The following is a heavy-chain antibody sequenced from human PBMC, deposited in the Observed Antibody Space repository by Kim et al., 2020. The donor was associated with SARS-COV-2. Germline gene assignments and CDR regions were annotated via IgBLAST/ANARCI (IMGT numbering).Heavy chain of an antibody. CDR3: TTVGLGDVVTY. D-gene: IGHD2-21*02. CDR2: IKSKIDGETA. Sequence: GGSLRLSCGASGFPFSTAWMSWVSQAPGKGLEWVGRIKSKIDGETADYSAPVRGRFIITRDDSRNMVFLQMSDLRADDTAVYYCTTVGLGDVVTYWGRGT. CDR1: GFPFSTAW. J-gene: IGHJ4*01. V-gene: IGHV3-15*01.